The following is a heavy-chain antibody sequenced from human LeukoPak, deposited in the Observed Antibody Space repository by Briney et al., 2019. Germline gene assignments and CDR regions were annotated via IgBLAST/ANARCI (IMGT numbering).Heavy chain of an antibody. CDR2: VIGRDDST. CDR3: AKSSAMTTMTTDLFHA. CDR1: GFILTNYA. J-gene: IGHJ5*02. V-gene: IGHV3-23*01. Sequence: PVGSLRLSCAASGFILTNYAMNWVRQAPGKGLEWVSDVIGRDDSTYYADSVRGGFTISRDTSKSTLYLQMNGLRAEDTAIYYCAKSSAMTTMTTDLFHAGGQGTLVTV. D-gene: IGHD4-17*01.